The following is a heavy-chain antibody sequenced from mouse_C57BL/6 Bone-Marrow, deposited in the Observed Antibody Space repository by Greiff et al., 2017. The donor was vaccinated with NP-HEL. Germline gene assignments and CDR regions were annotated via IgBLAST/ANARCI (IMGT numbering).Heavy chain of an antibody. Sequence: EVMLVESGEGLVKPGGSLKLSCAASGFTFSSYAMSWVRQTPEKRLEWVAYISSGGDYIYYADTVKGRFTISSDNAKITLYLQMSSLKSEDTAMYYCTRAILWAYYAMDYWGQGTSVTVSS. V-gene: IGHV5-9-1*02. CDR1: GFTFSSYA. CDR3: TRAILWAYYAMDY. J-gene: IGHJ4*01. CDR2: ISSGGDYI. D-gene: IGHD1-1*02.